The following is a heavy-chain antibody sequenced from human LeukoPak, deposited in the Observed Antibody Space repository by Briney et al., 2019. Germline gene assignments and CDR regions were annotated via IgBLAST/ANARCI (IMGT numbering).Heavy chain of an antibody. Sequence: GGSLRLSCEASGFTFGSYAMYWVRQAPGKGLEWVAGIFGSGGSAHYADSAKGRFTISRDNSKNTVYLQINCLRAGDTAVYYCGKTTTGYSSGQKPAWPVDYWGQGTLVTVSS. CDR3: GKTTTGYSSGQKPAWPVDY. D-gene: IGHD6-19*01. V-gene: IGHV3-23*01. J-gene: IGHJ4*02. CDR2: IFGSGGSA. CDR1: GFTFGSYA.